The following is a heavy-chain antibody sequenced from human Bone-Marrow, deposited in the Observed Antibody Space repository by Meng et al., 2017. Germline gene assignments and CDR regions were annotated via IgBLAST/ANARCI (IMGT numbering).Heavy chain of an antibody. CDR2: INHSGST. V-gene: IGHV4-34*01. Sequence: QVQLKQVGAGLLKPSVTLSLTCAVYGGSFSGYYWSWIRQPPGKGLEWIGEINHSGSTNYNPSLKSRVTISVDTSKNQFSLKLSSVTAADTAVYYCARGRTPRYCSGGSCYSPSYYFDYWGQGTLVTVSS. D-gene: IGHD2-15*01. J-gene: IGHJ4*02. CDR1: GGSFSGYY. CDR3: ARGRTPRYCSGGSCYSPSYYFDY.